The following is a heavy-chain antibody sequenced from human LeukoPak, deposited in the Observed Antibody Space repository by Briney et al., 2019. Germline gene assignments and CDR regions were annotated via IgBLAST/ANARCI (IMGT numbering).Heavy chain of an antibody. V-gene: IGHV4-39*07. Sequence: SETLSLTCTVSGGSISSSSYYWGWIRQPPGKGLEWIGSMYHSGSTNYNPSLKSRVTISVDKSKNQFSLKLSSVTAADTAVYYCARDVAERDFDYWGQGTLVTVSS. J-gene: IGHJ4*02. CDR1: GGSISSSSYY. CDR3: ARDVAERDFDY. D-gene: IGHD6-13*01. CDR2: MYHSGST.